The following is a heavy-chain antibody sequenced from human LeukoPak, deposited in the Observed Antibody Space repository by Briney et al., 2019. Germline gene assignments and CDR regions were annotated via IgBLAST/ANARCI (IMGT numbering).Heavy chain of an antibody. CDR3: ARDLYDSSGYFGY. D-gene: IGHD3-22*01. CDR1: GFTFNTYS. J-gene: IGHJ4*02. CDR2: ISSGDSYI. Sequence: GGSLRLSCAASGFTFNTYSMNWVRQAPGKGLEWVSSISSGDSYIYYADSVKGRFTISRDNAKNSLYLQMNSLRAEDTAVYYCARDLYDSSGYFGYWGQGTLVTVSS. V-gene: IGHV3-21*01.